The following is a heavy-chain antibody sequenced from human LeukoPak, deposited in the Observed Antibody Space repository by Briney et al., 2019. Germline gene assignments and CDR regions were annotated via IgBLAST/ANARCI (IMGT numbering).Heavy chain of an antibody. D-gene: IGHD3-22*01. Sequence: PSETLSLTCTVSGGSIRSSYYYWGWIRQPPGKGLEWIGSIYYSGSTYYNPSLKSRVTISVDTSKNQFSLKLSSVTAADTAVYYCARGRRRLLPPYFDYWGQGTLVTVSS. V-gene: IGHV4-39*07. CDR3: ARGRRRLLPPYFDY. CDR1: GGSIRSSYYY. CDR2: IYYSGST. J-gene: IGHJ4*02.